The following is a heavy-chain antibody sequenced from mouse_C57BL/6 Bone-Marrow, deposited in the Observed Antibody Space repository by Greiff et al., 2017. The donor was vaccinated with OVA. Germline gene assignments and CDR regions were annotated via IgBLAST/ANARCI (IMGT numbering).Heavy chain of an antibody. J-gene: IGHJ2*01. Sequence: EVKLQQSGPELVKPGASVKISCKASGYTFTDYYMNWVKQSHGKSLEWIGDINPNNGGTSYNQKFKGKATLTVDKSSSTAYMELRSLTSEDSAVYYCARGSRGNWGQGTTLTVSS. CDR3: ARGSRGN. CDR1: GYTFTDYY. CDR2: INPNNGGT. V-gene: IGHV1-26*01. D-gene: IGHD1-1*01.